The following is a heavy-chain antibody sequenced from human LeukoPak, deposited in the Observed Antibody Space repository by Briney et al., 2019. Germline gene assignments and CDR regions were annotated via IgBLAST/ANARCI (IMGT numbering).Heavy chain of an antibody. CDR3: ARLTSSWYQDWYFDL. CDR1: GGSISSGSYC. J-gene: IGHJ2*01. Sequence: SETLSLTCTVSGGSISSGSYCWSWIRQPAGKGLEWIGHIYSSGSTNYNPSLKSRVTMSVDTSKNQFSLKLSSVTAADTAVYYCARLTSSWYQDWYFDLWGRGTLVTVSS. D-gene: IGHD6-13*01. V-gene: IGHV4-61*09. CDR2: IYSSGST.